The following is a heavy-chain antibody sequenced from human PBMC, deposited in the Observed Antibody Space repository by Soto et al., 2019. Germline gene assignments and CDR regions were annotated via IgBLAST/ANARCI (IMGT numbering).Heavy chain of an antibody. CDR2: IIPIFGTA. CDR3: ASGRGTYYYDSSGYWRFDY. J-gene: IGHJ4*02. V-gene: IGHV1-69*01. CDR1: GGTFSSYA. Sequence: QVQLVQSGAEVKKPGSSVKVSCKASGGTFSSYAISWVRQAPGQGLEWMGGIIPIFGTANYAPKFQGRVTITADESTSTAYMELSSLRSEDTAVYYCASGRGTYYYDSSGYWRFDYWGQGTLVTVSS. D-gene: IGHD3-22*01.